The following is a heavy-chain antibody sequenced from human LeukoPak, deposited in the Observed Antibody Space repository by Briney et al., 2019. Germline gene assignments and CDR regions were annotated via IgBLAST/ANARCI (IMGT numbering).Heavy chain of an antibody. J-gene: IGHJ4*02. CDR3: ARAFLVGYSPEEYFFDY. D-gene: IGHD2-21*01. V-gene: IGHV4-4*02. CDR2: IHHSGTT. CDR1: GGSIRSSNW. Sequence: SETLSLTCGVSGGSIRSSNWWSWVRQPPGKGLEGIGEIHHSGTTNYNPSLKGRVTISVDQSKNQFSLKLNSVTAADTAAYYCARAFLVGYSPEEYFFDYWGQGTLVTVSS.